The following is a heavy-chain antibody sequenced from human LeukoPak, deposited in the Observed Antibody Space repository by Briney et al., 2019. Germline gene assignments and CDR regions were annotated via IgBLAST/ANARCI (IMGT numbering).Heavy chain of an antibody. V-gene: IGHV3-48*03. J-gene: IGHJ3*02. CDR3: TRGGYCSGGTCYRLNAFVI. D-gene: IGHD2-15*01. CDR1: GFTFSNHE. CDR2: ILSSGSTM. Sequence: GGSLRLSCAASGFTFSNHEMNWVRQAPGKGLEWISYILSSGSTMYYADSVKGRFTISRDNAKNSLYLQMNSLRAEDTAVYYCTRGGYCSGGTCYRLNAFVIWGQGTTVTVSS.